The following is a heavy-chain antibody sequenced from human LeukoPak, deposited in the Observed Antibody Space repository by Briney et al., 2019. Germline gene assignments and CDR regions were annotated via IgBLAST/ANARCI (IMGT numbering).Heavy chain of an antibody. Sequence: SETLSLTCTVSGGSISSGGYYWSWIRQHPGEGLEWIGYIYYSGSTYYNPSLKSRVTISVDTSKNQFSLKLSSVTAADTAVYYCASSTRGYSYGLYAFDIWGQGTMVTVSS. CDR3: ASSTRGYSYGLYAFDI. CDR1: GGSISSGGYY. CDR2: IYYSGST. V-gene: IGHV4-31*03. J-gene: IGHJ3*02. D-gene: IGHD5-18*01.